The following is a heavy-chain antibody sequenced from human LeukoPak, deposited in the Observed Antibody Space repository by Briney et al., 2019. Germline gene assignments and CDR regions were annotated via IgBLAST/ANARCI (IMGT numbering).Heavy chain of an antibody. D-gene: IGHD3-22*01. V-gene: IGHV1-69*04. J-gene: IGHJ3*02. CDR2: IIPILGIA. CDR3: AGTTYYYDSSGSPGAFDI. CDR1: GGTVSSYA. Sequence: SVKVSCKASGGTVSSYAISCERQVPGQGLDCMGSIIPILGIANYAQKFQGRVTITADKSTSTAYMELSSLRSEDTAVYYCAGTTYYYDSSGSPGAFDIWGQGTMVTVSS.